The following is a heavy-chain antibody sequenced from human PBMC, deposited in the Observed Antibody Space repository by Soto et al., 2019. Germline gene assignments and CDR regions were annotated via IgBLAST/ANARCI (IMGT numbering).Heavy chain of an antibody. CDR2: INAGNGNT. J-gene: IGHJ4*02. CDR3: AVGYCSGGSCYSNRY. CDR1: GYTFTSYA. D-gene: IGHD2-15*01. V-gene: IGHV1-3*01. Sequence: QVQLVQSGAEVKKPGASVKVSCKASGYTFTSYAMHWVRQAPGQRLEWLGWINAGNGNTKYSQKFQGRVTITRDTSESTAYMELSSLRSEDTAVYYCAVGYCSGGSCYSNRYWGQGTLVTVSS.